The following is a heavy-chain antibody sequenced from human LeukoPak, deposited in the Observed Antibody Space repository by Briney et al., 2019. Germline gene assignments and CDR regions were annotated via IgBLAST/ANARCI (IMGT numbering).Heavy chain of an antibody. CDR2: IRYDGSNK. J-gene: IGHJ4*02. V-gene: IGHV3-30*02. D-gene: IGHD5-12*01. Sequence: PGGSLRLSCAASGFTFSSYGMHWVRQAPGKGLEWVAFIRYDGSNKYYADSVKGRFIISRDNSKNTLYLQMNSLRAEDTAVYYCAKGSGYDSYYLGYWGQGTLVTVSS. CDR1: GFTFSSYG. CDR3: AKGSGYDSYYLGY.